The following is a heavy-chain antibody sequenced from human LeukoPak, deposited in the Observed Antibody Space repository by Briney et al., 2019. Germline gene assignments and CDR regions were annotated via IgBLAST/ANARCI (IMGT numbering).Heavy chain of an antibody. J-gene: IGHJ4*02. V-gene: IGHV1-69*13. CDR1: GYTLTELS. D-gene: IGHD3-22*01. Sequence: SVKVSCKVSGYTLTELSMHWVRQAPGKGLEWMGIIPIFGTANYAQKFQGRVTITADESTSTAYMELSSLRSEDTAVYYCARTYYYDSSGYYFLDYWGQGTLVTVSS. CDR2: IIPIFGTA. CDR3: ARTYYYDSSGYYFLDY.